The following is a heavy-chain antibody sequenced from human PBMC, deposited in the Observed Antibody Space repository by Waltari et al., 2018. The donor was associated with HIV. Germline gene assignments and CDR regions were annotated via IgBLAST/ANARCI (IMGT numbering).Heavy chain of an antibody. Sequence: EVVLVQSGGGVVSPEESLRLSCAVSGTLVSDNYMSWVRQTPGKGREWVAVMYGDGTTYYAESVKGRFVVSRDKAKNMFILQMDVPRGADSAIYYCARGVRYFAPWGQGVSVSVS. CDR1: GTLVSDNY. D-gene: IGHD3-10*02. CDR2: MYGDGTT. V-gene: IGHV3-53*02. J-gene: IGHJ5*02. CDR3: ARGVRYFAP.